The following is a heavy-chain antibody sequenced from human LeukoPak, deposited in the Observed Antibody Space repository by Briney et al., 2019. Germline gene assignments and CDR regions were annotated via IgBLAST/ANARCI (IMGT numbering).Heavy chain of an antibody. CDR3: ARAIKRGYSYGAVDY. D-gene: IGHD5-18*01. J-gene: IGHJ4*02. V-gene: IGHV1-2*02. CDR2: INPNSGGT. Sequence: GASVKVSCKASGYTFTGYYMHWVRQAPGHGLEWMGWINPNSGGTNYAQKFQGRVTMTRDTSISTAYMELSRLRSDDTAVYYCARAIKRGYSYGAVDYWGQGTLVTVSS. CDR1: GYTFTGYY.